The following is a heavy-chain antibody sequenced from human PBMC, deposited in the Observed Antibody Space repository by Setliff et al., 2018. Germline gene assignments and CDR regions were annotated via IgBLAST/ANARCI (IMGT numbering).Heavy chain of an antibody. V-gene: IGHV4-38-2*02. Sequence: SETLSLTCTVSGYPISRGFYWGWIRQSPGKGLEWIGSVYHSGSSYQNPSLRSRIAVSVDTSKNQFSLKLSSVTAADTSVYFCARHRPNLPFDAWGQGALVTVSS. J-gene: IGHJ4*02. CDR2: VYHSGSS. CDR3: ARHRPNLPFDA. CDR1: GYPISRGFY. D-gene: IGHD7-27*01.